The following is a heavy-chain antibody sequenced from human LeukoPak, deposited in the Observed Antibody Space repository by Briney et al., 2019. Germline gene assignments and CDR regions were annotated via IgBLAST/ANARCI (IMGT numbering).Heavy chain of an antibody. J-gene: IGHJ6*03. CDR3: ARAWYNWNDYFYYMDV. Sequence: ESGPTLVNHTQTLTLTCTFSRFSLSTSGVGVGWIRQPPGKALEWLAVVYWDDVKRYSPSLKSRFTIAKDTSKNQVVLTMTNMDPVDTATYYCARAWYNWNDYFYYMDVWGKGTTVTVSS. D-gene: IGHD1-1*01. V-gene: IGHV2-5*02. CDR1: RFSLSTSGVG. CDR2: VYWDDVK.